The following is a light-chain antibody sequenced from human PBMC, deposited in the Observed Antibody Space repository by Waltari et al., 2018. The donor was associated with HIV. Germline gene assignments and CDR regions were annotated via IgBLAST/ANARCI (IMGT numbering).Light chain of an antibody. J-gene: IGLJ3*02. CDR2: SNN. CDR1: SSNIGSNT. CDR3: SAWDSSLSVWV. V-gene: IGLV1-44*01. Sequence: QSVLTQPPSASGTPGPRVTIPCSGSSSNIGSNTVNWYQQLPGAAPKLLIYSNNQRPSGVPDRFSGSKSGTSASLAISGLQSDDEADYYCSAWDSSLSVWVFGGGTRLTVL.